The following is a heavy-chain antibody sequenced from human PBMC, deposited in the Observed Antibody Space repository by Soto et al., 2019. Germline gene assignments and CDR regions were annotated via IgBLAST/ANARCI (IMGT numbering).Heavy chain of an antibody. CDR1: GGSISSYY. CDR3: ARRYDILTGYYYFDY. CDR2: IYYSGST. V-gene: IGHV4-59*01. D-gene: IGHD3-9*01. J-gene: IGHJ4*02. Sequence: ETLSLTCTVSGGSISSYYWSWIRQPPGKGLEWIGYIYYSGSTNYNPSLKSRVTISVDTSKNQFSLKLSSVTAADTAVYYCARRYDILTGYYYFDYWGQGTLVTVSS.